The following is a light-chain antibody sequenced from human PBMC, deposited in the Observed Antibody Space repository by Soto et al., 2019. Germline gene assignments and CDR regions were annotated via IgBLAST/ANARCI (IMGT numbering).Light chain of an antibody. V-gene: IGKV3-20*01. J-gene: IGKJ5*01. Sequence: EIVLTQSPGTLSLSPGERATLSCRASQSVSSSYLAWYQQKPGQAPRLLIYGASSRATGSPDRFSGSGAGTDFTLTISRLEPEDFAVYICQQYGTSPITFGQGTRLEIK. CDR2: GAS. CDR3: QQYGTSPIT. CDR1: QSVSSSY.